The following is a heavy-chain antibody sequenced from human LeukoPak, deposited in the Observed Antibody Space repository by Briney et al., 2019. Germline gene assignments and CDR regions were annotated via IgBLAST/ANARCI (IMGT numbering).Heavy chain of an antibody. J-gene: IGHJ4*02. V-gene: IGHV4-30-4*02. D-gene: IGHD2-2*01. CDR1: GGSISGGDDY. CDR2: IYYSGST. CDR3: ARGALLVPAAFDY. Sequence: PSETLSLTCTVSGGSISGGDDYWSWIRQPPGKGLEWIGYIYYSGSTYYNSSLKSRVTISIDTSKNQFSLNLSSVTAADTAVYYCARGALLVPAAFDYWGQGTLVTVSS.